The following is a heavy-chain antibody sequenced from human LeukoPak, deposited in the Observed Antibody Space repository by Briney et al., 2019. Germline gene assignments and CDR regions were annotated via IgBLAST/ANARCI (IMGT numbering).Heavy chain of an antibody. V-gene: IGHV3-7*03. D-gene: IGHD6-6*01. CDR3: ARSSYSSSSSV. J-gene: IGHJ3*01. CDR2: INSDGSEG. CDR1: GFTFSGFW. Sequence: GGSLRLSCAVSGFTFSGFWMSWSRQAPGKGLEWVASINSDGSEGYYADVVKGRFTISRDNAKNSLYLQINSLRAEDTAVYYCARSSYSSSSSVCGQGTMVTVSS.